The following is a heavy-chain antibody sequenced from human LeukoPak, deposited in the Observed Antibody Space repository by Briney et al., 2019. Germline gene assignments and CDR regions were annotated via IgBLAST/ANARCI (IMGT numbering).Heavy chain of an antibody. D-gene: IGHD6-13*01. CDR1: GGTFSSYA. J-gene: IGHJ4*02. CDR2: IIPILGIA. Sequence: GASVKVSCKASGGTFSSYAISWVRQAPGQGLEWMGRIIPILGIANYAQKFQGRVTITADKSTSTAYMELSSLRSEDTAVYYCARRTIAAAAFDYWGQGTLVTVSS. V-gene: IGHV1-69*04. CDR3: ARRTIAAAAFDY.